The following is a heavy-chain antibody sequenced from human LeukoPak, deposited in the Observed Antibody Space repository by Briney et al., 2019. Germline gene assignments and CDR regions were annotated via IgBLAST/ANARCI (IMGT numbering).Heavy chain of an antibody. CDR2: INPSGGST. J-gene: IGHJ4*02. CDR3: ARGDGSGSYPPKTFDY. Sequence: GASVKLSCKASGYTFTSYYMHWVRQAPGQGLEWMGIINPSGGSTSYAQKFQGRVTMTRDTSTSTVYMELSSLRSEDTAVYYCARGDGSGSYPPKTFDYWGQGTLVTVSS. D-gene: IGHD3-10*01. CDR1: GYTFTSYY. V-gene: IGHV1-46*03.